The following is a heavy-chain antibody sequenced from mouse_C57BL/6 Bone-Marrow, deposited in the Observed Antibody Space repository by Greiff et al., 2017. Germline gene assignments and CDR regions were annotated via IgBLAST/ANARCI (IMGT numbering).Heavy chain of an antibody. D-gene: IGHD2-5*01. CDR3: ASGEPLYSNYYAMDY. J-gene: IGHJ4*01. CDR1: GYSITSGYY. V-gene: IGHV3-6*01. CDR2: ISYDGSN. Sequence: EVKLMESGPGLVKPSQSLSLTCSVTGYSITSGYYWNWIRQFPGNKLEWMGYISYDGSNNYNPSLKNRISITRDTSKNQFFLKLNSVTTEDTATYYCASGEPLYSNYYAMDYWGQGTSVTVSS.